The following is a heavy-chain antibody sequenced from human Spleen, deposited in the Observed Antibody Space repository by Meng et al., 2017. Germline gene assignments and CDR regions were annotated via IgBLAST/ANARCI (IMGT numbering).Heavy chain of an antibody. CDR3: ASHCTSTRCYYYYGMDV. D-gene: IGHD2-2*01. CDR1: GGSISSSSYW. CDR2: IYYSGSD. J-gene: IGHJ6*02. V-gene: IGHV4-39*06. Sequence: SETLSLTCTVSGGSISSSSYWWVWIRQPPGKGLEWIGNIYYSGSDNYNPSLRSRATISVDTSKNQFTLKVSYVTAADTAVYYCASHCTSTRCYYYYGMDVWGQGTTVTVSS.